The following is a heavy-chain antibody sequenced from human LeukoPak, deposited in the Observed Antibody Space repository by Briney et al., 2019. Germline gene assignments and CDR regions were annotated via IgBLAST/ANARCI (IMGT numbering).Heavy chain of an antibody. V-gene: IGHV3-30*01. CDR1: GFTFSSYA. J-gene: IGHJ3*02. CDR2: ISYDGSNK. Sequence: GGSLRLSCAASGFTFSSYAMHWVRQAPGKGPEWVAVISYDGSNKYYADSVKGRFTISRDNSKNTLYLQMNSLRAEDTAVYYCARDSYYDSSGYFIDAFDIWGQGTMVTVSS. CDR3: ARDSYYDSSGYFIDAFDI. D-gene: IGHD3-22*01.